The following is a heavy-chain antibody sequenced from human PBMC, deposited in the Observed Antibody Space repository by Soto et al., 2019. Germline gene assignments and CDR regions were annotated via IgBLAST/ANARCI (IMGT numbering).Heavy chain of an antibody. V-gene: IGHV4-4*02. CDR3: ASHRGSTYGPYDY. D-gene: IGHD5-18*01. CDR1: GGFISSSHW. Sequence: QVQLQESGPGLVKASGTLSVTCAVSGGFISSSHWWSWVRQPPGKGLEWIGEVYHSGSSNYNPSLKSRITISVDKSKNQFSLKVSSVTAADTALYYCASHRGSTYGPYDYWGQGILVTVSS. CDR2: VYHSGSS. J-gene: IGHJ4*02.